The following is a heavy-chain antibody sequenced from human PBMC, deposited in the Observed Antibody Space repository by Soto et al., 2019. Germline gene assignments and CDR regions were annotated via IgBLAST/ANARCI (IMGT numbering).Heavy chain of an antibody. J-gene: IGHJ4*02. V-gene: IGHV3-33*01. CDR2: SWYDGTRT. CDR1: GFPFGSFG. D-gene: IGHD2-21*02. CDR3: AREPFDTCGCDCPSLDH. Sequence: QVQLAESGGGVVQPGQSLRLSCAASGFPFGSFGLHWVRQAPGMGLEWVALSWYDGTRTYYADSVKGRFTISRDNSTNTGYLQINSARAEDTAVYYCAREPFDTCGCDCPSLDHWGLGTLVTVSS.